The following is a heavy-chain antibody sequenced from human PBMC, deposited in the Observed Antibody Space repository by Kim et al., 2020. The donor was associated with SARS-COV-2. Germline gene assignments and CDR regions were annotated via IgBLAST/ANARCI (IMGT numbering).Heavy chain of an antibody. CDR2: IYYSGST. D-gene: IGHD6-19*01. CDR3: ASYRWLVAGDWFDP. CDR1: GGSISSSSYY. J-gene: IGHJ5*02. Sequence: SETLSLTCTVSGGSISSSSYYWGWIRQPPGKGLEWIGSIYYSGSTYYNPSLKSRVTISVDTSKNQFSLKLSSVTAADTAVYYCASYRWLVAGDWFDPWGQGTLVTVSS. V-gene: IGHV4-39*01.